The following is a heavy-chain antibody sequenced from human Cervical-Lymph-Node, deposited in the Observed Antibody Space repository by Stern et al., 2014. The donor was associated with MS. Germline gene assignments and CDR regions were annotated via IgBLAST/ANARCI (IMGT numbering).Heavy chain of an antibody. J-gene: IGHJ4*02. CDR1: GFSFSDYG. V-gene: IGHV3-30*18. CDR2: ISYDGSNK. CDR3: AKAGYTGSYSDY. Sequence: VQLVQSGGGVVQPGRSLRLSCAASGFSFSDYGMHWVRQAPGQGLEWVAVISYDGSNKYYADSVKGRFTISRDSSKNTLYLQMKSLRPEDTAVYYCAKAGYTGSYSDYWGQGTLVTVSS. D-gene: IGHD1-26*01.